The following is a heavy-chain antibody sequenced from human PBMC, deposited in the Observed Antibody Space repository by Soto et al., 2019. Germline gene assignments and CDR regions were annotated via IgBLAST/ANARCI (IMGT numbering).Heavy chain of an antibody. CDR1: GYTFTRYG. CDR3: AMVDVYVTPSPQDV. Sequence: QVQLVQSGAEVKNPGASVKVSCKASGYTFTRYGIGWARQAPGQGLEWRGWINTYNGNTNYAQNVQGRVTLTTETSTSTSYMELRSLRSNDTAIYYCAMVDVYVTPSPQDVWGQGTTVIVSS. V-gene: IGHV1-18*01. CDR2: INTYNGNT. J-gene: IGHJ6*02. D-gene: IGHD3-16*01.